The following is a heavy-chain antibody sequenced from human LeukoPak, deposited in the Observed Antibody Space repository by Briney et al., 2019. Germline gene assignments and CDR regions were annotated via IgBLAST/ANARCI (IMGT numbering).Heavy chain of an antibody. V-gene: IGHV3-30*02. CDR2: IRYDGSNK. CDR1: GFTFSSYG. CDR3: ARVPRYSSGPRGFDP. D-gene: IGHD2-15*01. Sequence: PGGSLRLSCAASGFTFSSYGMHWVRQAPGKGLEWVAFIRYDGSNKYYADSVKGRFTISRDNAKNSLYLQMNSLRAEDTAVYYCARVPRYSSGPRGFDPWGQGTLVTVSS. J-gene: IGHJ5*02.